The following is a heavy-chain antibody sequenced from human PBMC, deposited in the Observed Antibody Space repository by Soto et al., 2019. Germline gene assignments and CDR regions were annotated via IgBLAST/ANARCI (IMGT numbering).Heavy chain of an antibody. CDR3: ARGGGVGVAGSAAFDM. CDR2: INPATGAA. J-gene: IGHJ3*02. CDR1: GYPVTAYY. Sequence: QLHLVQSGAVVKKPGASVTVSCSASGYPVTAYYMHWVRQAPGRGLEWKGGINPATGAAKYTQTFQGRVTMTRDTSTSTGFMELSGLTSEETAGFYWARGGGVGVAGSAAFDMWGQGTLVTVSS. V-gene: IGHV1-2*02. D-gene: IGHD3-3*01.